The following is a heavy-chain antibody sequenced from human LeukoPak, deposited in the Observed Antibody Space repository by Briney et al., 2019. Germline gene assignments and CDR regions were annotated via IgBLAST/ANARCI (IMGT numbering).Heavy chain of an antibody. CDR1: GGSFSAYY. J-gene: IGHJ5*02. V-gene: IGHV4-34*01. CDR2: INHSGST. CDR3: ARGRGARSSRWYNWFDP. Sequence: SETLSLTCAVSGGSFSAYYGSWIRQPPGKGLEWIGEINHSGSTNYNPSLKSRVTISIDTSKNQFSLEMSSVTAADTAVYYCARGRGARSSRWYNWFDPWGQGTLVTVSS. D-gene: IGHD6-13*01.